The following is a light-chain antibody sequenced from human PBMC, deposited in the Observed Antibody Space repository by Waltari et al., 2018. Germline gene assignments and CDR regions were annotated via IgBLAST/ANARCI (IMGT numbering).Light chain of an antibody. CDR2: KYS. CDR1: ALAQQY. CDR3: QSSDTLTSWV. V-gene: IGLV3-25*03. Sequence: SSELTQPPSVPVSPGHTARIPSPGDALAQQYSYWYQQKSGQPPGLAIYKYSKRPSGIPERFSGSRSGTTVTLTISGGQTEDEADYYCQSSDTLTSWVFGGGTKLTVL. J-gene: IGLJ3*02.